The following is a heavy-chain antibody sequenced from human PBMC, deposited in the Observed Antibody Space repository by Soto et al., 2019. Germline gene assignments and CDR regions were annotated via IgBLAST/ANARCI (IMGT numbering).Heavy chain of an antibody. D-gene: IGHD3-9*01. J-gene: IGHJ4*02. Sequence: GGSLRLCCAASGFTVSSNYMSGVRQDPGKGLEGVSIMYGGSSKYYADSVKGRFTISRDNSKNTLYLQMNSLRAEDTAVYYCARENNPLTIDDDFQTFDYWGQGTLVTVSS. CDR3: ARENNPLTIDDDFQTFDY. CDR2: MYGGSSK. V-gene: IGHV3-53*01. CDR1: GFTVSSNY.